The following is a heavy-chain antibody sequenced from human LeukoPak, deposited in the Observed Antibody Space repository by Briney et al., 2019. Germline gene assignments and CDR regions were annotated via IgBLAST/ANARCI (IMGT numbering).Heavy chain of an antibody. CDR3: AKALTTVVTPLDY. V-gene: IGHV3-30*02. CDR1: GFTFSNYG. J-gene: IGHJ4*02. Sequence: GESLKISFAASGFTFSNYGMHWVRQAPGKGLEWVSFIRYDGSNKYYADSVKGRFTISRHNSKNTLFLQMNSLRAEDTAVYYCAKALTTVVTPLDYWGPGTLVTVSS. D-gene: IGHD4-23*01. CDR2: IRYDGSNK.